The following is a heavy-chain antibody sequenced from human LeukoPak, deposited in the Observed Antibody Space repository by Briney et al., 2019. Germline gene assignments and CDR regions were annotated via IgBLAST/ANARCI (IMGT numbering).Heavy chain of an antibody. CDR2: ISETGDVT. D-gene: IGHD6-6*01. CDR1: GFTFSSYA. J-gene: IGHJ4*02. V-gene: IGHV3-23*01. Sequence: GGSLRLSCAASGFTFSSYAMSWVRQAPGKGLEWVSVISETGDVTHYADSMKGRFTIPRDNIKSTLNLQMNSLRAEDTAIYYCARDSSHYLGSSDYWGQGTLVTVSS. CDR3: ARDSSHYLGSSDY.